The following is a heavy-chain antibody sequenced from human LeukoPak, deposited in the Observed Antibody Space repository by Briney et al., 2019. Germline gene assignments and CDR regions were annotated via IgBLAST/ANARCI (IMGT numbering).Heavy chain of an antibody. V-gene: IGHV3-48*03. CDR1: GFSFSVYE. Sequence: PGGSLRLSCAASGFSFSVYEIHWVRQAPGKGLEWIADISSSGTTTYYADSVKGRFTISRDNAKKSLYLQMNSLRAEGTAVYYCARGSSAGASLRHDYWGQGTLVTVSS. CDR2: ISSSGTTT. CDR3: ARGSSAGASLRHDY. D-gene: IGHD1-26*01. J-gene: IGHJ4*02.